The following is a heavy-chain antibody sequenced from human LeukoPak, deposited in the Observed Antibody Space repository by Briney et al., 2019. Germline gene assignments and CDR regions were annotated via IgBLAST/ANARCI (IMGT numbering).Heavy chain of an antibody. V-gene: IGHV4-59*11. CDR1: GGSISSHY. D-gene: IGHD1-26*01. J-gene: IGHJ6*03. Sequence: SETLSLTCTVSGGSISSHYWSWIRQPPGKGLEWMGYIYYSGSTNYNPSLKSRVTISVDTTKNQFSLKLSSVTAAETAVYYCAVSIVGATTWHYYYYMDVWGKGTTVTVSS. CDR2: IYYSGST. CDR3: AVSIVGATTWHYYYYMDV.